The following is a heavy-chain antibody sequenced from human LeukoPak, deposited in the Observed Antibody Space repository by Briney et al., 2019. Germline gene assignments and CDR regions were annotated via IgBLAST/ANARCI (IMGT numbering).Heavy chain of an antibody. CDR1: GGSFSGYY. Sequence: PSETLSLTCAVYGGSFSGYYWSWIRQPPGKGLEWIGEINHSGSTNYNPSLKSRVTISVDTSKNQFSLKLSSVTAADTAVYYCARGHPVRWLQSLNWFDPWGQGTLVTVSS. J-gene: IGHJ5*02. D-gene: IGHD5-12*01. CDR3: ARGHPVRWLQSLNWFDP. CDR2: INHSGST. V-gene: IGHV4-34*01.